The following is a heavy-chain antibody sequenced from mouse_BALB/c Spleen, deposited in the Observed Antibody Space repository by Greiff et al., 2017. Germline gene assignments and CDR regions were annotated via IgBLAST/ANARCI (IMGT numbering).Heavy chain of an antibody. D-gene: IGHD1-2*01. CDR2: IDPENGNT. V-gene: IGHV14-1*02. J-gene: IGHJ4*01. CDR3: ARGLRLRDYYAMDY. Sequence: VQLQQSGAELVKPGASVKLSCTASGFNIKDYYMHWVKQRPEQGLEWIGWIDPENGNTIYDPKFQGKASITADTSSNTAYLQLSSLTSEDTAVYYCARGLRLRDYYAMDYWGQGTSVTVSS. CDR1: GFNIKDYY.